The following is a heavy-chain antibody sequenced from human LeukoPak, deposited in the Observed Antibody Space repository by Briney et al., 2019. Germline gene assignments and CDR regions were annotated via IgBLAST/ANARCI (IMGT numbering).Heavy chain of an antibody. CDR2: IYYSGST. J-gene: IGHJ4*02. CDR1: GGSISSGDYY. CDR3: AREGKSGYYDSSGYYYLTVFDY. Sequence: SETLSLTCTVSGGSISSGDYYWSWVRQPPGKGLEWIGYIYYSGSTYYNPSRKSRVTISVDTSKNQFSLKLSSVTAADTAVYYCAREGKSGYYDSSGYYYLTVFDYWGQGTLVTVSS. D-gene: IGHD3-22*01. V-gene: IGHV4-30-4*08.